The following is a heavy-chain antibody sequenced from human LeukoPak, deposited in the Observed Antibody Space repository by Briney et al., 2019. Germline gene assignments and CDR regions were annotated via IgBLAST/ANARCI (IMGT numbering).Heavy chain of an antibody. D-gene: IGHD4-17*01. V-gene: IGHV3-23*01. J-gene: IGHJ4*02. Sequence: GGSLRLSCAASGFTFSSYSMNWVRQAPGKGLEWVSAISGSGGSTYYADSVKGRFTISRDNSKNTLYLQMNSLRAEDTAVYYCAKSRLTSTVTDFDYRGQGTLVTVSS. CDR2: ISGSGGST. CDR1: GFTFSSYS. CDR3: AKSRLTSTVTDFDY.